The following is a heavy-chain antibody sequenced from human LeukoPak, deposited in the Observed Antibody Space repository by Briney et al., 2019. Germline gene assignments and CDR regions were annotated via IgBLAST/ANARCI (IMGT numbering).Heavy chain of an antibody. CDR3: AKADA. V-gene: IGHV3-33*03. J-gene: IGHJ5*02. CDR2: IWYDGTNQ. CDR1: GFTFSSYG. Sequence: GGSLRLSCAASGFTFSSYGMHWVRQAPGKGLEWVTVIWYDGTNQYYADSVKGRFTISRDNAKNTLYLQMNSLRAEDTALYYCAKADAWGQGTLVTVSS.